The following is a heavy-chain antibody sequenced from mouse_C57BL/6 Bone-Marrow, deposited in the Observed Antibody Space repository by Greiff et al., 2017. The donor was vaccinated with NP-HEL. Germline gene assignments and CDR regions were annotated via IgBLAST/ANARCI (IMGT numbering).Heavy chain of an antibody. V-gene: IGHV5-2*01. CDR2: INSDGGST. Sequence: EVQWVESGGGLVQPGESLKLSCESNEYEFPSHDMSWVRKTPEKRLELVAAINSDGGSTYYPDTMERRFIISRDNTKKTLYLQMSSLRSEDTALYYCARHGQLRLPLYAMDYWGQGTSVTVSS. J-gene: IGHJ4*01. D-gene: IGHD3-2*02. CDR1: EYEFPSHD. CDR3: ARHGQLRLPLYAMDY.